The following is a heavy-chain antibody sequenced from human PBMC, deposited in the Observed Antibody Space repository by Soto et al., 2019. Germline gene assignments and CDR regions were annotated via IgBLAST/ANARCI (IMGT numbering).Heavy chain of an antibody. J-gene: IGHJ4*02. Sequence: GGSLRLSCAASGFTFSSYAMSWVRQAPGKGLEWVSAISGSGGTTYYADSVKGRFTISRDYSKNTLYLQMNSLRAEDTAVYYCVLWPPYYFDYWGQGTLVTVSS. V-gene: IGHV3-23*01. CDR3: VLWPPYYFDY. CDR2: ISGSGGTT. CDR1: GFTFSSYA. D-gene: IGHD3-10*01.